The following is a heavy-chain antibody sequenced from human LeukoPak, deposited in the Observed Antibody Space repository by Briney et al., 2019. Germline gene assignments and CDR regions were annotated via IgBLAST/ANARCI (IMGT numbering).Heavy chain of an antibody. Sequence: ASVKVSCKASGYTFTGYYMHWVRQAPGQGLEWVGWLNPNSGGTDYAQTFQGRVTMSRDTSISTAYMGLSRLRSDDTAVYYCARSFGDRDGYNKGSFDIWGQGTMVTVSS. CDR3: ARSFGDRDGYNKGSFDI. CDR1: GYTFTGYY. J-gene: IGHJ3*02. CDR2: LNPNSGGT. D-gene: IGHD5-24*01. V-gene: IGHV1-2*02.